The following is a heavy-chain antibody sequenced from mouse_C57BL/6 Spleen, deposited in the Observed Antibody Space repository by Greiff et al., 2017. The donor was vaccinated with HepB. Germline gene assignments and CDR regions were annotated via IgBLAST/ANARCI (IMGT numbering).Heavy chain of an antibody. CDR3: ARYGSLDY. Sequence: VQLQESGAELARPGASVKMSCKASGYTFTSYSMHWVKQRPGQGLEWIGYINPSSGYTKYNQKFKDKATLTADTSSSTAYMQLSSLTSEDSAVYYCARYGSLDYWGQGTTLTVSS. CDR1: GYTFTSYS. D-gene: IGHD1-1*01. CDR2: INPSSGYT. J-gene: IGHJ2*01. V-gene: IGHV1-4*01.